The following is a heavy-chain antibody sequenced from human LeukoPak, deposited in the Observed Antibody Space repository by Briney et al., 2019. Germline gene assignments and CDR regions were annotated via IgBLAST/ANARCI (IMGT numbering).Heavy chain of an antibody. Sequence: APVKVSCKASGYTFTGYYMHWVRQAPGQGLEWMGWINPNSGGTNYAQKFQGRVTMTRDTSISTAYMELSRLRSDDTAVYYCARDPLVLARRYCSGGSCYTPYYFDYWGQGTLVTVSS. CDR2: INPNSGGT. D-gene: IGHD2-15*01. J-gene: IGHJ4*02. CDR3: ARDPLVLARRYCSGGSCYTPYYFDY. CDR1: GYTFTGYY. V-gene: IGHV1-2*02.